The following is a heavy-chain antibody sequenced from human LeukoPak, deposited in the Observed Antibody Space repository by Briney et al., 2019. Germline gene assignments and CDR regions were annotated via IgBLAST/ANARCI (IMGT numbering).Heavy chain of an antibody. J-gene: IGHJ6*02. Sequence: GGSLRLSCAASGFTFSSYWMHWVRQAPGKGLVWVSRINTDGSSTSYADSVKGRFTISRDISKNTLYLRMNSLRAEDTAVYYCAREDGSGSYPGYYYGMDVWGQGTTVTVSS. CDR1: GFTFSSYW. V-gene: IGHV3-74*01. D-gene: IGHD3-10*01. CDR3: AREDGSGSYPGYYYGMDV. CDR2: INTDGSST.